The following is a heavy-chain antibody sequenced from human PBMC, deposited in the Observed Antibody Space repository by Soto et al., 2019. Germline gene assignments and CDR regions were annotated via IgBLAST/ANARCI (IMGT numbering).Heavy chain of an antibody. CDR1: GFTFSSYS. D-gene: IGHD6-6*01. Sequence: EVQLVESGGGLVKHGGSLRLSCAASGFTFSSYSMNWVRQAPGKGLEWVSSLSSSSSYIYYADSVKGRFTISRDNAKNSLYLQMNSLRAEVTAVYYCARVGGQLVPGFDYWGQGTLVTVSS. CDR3: ARVGGQLVPGFDY. CDR2: LSSSSSYI. J-gene: IGHJ4*02. V-gene: IGHV3-21*01.